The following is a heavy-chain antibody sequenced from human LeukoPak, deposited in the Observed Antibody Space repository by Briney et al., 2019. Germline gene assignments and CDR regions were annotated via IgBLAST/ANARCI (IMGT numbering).Heavy chain of an antibody. V-gene: IGHV3-30-3*01. J-gene: IGHJ4*02. CDR1: GFTFSSYA. CDR3: ARDLWDDSSGSTDY. Sequence: GGSLRLSCAASGFTFSSYAMHWVRQAPGKGLEWVAVISYDGSNKYYADSVKGRFTISRDNSKNTLYLQMNSLRAKDTAVYYCARDLWDDSSGSTDYWGQGTLVTVSS. CDR2: ISYDGSNK. D-gene: IGHD3-22*01.